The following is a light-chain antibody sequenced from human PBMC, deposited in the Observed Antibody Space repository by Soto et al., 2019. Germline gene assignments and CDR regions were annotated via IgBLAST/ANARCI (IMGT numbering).Light chain of an antibody. J-gene: IGKJ4*01. CDR3: QQYDNLPLT. Sequence: DIQMTQSPSSLSASVGDRVTITCLASQGIRNDLGWYQQKPGKAPKLLIYDASNLETGVPSRFSGSGSGTDFTFTISSLQPEDIATYYCQQYDNLPLTFGGGTKVDIK. CDR2: DAS. V-gene: IGKV1-33*01. CDR1: QGIRND.